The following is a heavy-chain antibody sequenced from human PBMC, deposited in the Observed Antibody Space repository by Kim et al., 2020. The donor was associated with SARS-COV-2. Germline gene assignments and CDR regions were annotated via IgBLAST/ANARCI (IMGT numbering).Heavy chain of an antibody. CDR2: IWYDGSNK. Sequence: GGSLRLSCAASGFTFSSYGMHWVRQAPGKGLEWVAVIWYDGSNKYYADSVKGRFTISRDNSKNTLYLQMNSLRAEDTAVYYCANQFYCSSTSCYGEDAFDIWGQGTMVTVSS. V-gene: IGHV3-33*06. CDR1: GFTFSSYG. CDR3: ANQFYCSSTSCYGEDAFDI. D-gene: IGHD2-2*01. J-gene: IGHJ3*02.